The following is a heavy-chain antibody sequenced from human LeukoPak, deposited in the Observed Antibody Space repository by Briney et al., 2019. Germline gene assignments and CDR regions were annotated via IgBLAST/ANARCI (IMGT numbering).Heavy chain of an antibody. CDR3: ARELTNTEVTPGYWYFDL. D-gene: IGHD4-23*01. J-gene: IGHJ2*01. CDR1: GFTFSLYS. V-gene: IGHV3-48*04. Sequence: QPGGSLRLSCAASGFTFSLYSMNWVRQAPGKGLEWISYSSGSTNTLYYADSVKGRFTISRDNTKNSLFLQMNSLRADDTAVYYCARELTNTEVTPGYWYFDLWGRGTLVAVSS. CDR2: SSGSTNTL.